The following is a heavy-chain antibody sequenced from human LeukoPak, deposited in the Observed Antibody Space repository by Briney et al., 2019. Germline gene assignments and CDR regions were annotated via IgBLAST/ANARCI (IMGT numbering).Heavy chain of an antibody. Sequence: SETLSLTCAVYGGSFSGYYWSWIRQPPGKGLEWIGYIYYSGSTNYNPSLKSRVTISVDTSKNQFSLKLSSVTAADTAVYYCARGGVTGYCSSTSCYQEFDYWGQGTLVTVSS. J-gene: IGHJ4*02. CDR2: IYYSGST. CDR1: GGSFSGYY. V-gene: IGHV4-59*01. CDR3: ARGGVTGYCSSTSCYQEFDY. D-gene: IGHD2-2*01.